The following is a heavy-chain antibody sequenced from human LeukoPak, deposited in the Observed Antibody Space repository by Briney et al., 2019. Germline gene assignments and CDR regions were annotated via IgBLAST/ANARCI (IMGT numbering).Heavy chain of an antibody. CDR2: ISTAGSTK. D-gene: IGHD2-2*01. J-gene: IGHJ4*02. CDR3: ARGGPARSWVY. Sequence: GGSLRLSCAASGFTFSDYEMNWVRQAPGKGLEWISYISTAGSTKYYAESVKGRFTISRDNAKDSLYLQMNSLRVGDTAVYFCARGGPARSWVYWGQGTLVTVSS. V-gene: IGHV3-48*03. CDR1: GFTFSDYE.